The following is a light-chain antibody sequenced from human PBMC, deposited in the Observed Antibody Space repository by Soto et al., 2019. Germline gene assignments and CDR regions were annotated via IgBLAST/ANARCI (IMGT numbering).Light chain of an antibody. J-gene: IGKJ4*01. V-gene: IGKV3-20*01. CDR3: QQFGSSPLT. CDR2: GAS. CDR1: QSVSSSY. Sequence: EIVLTQSPGTPSLSPGERATLSCRASQSVSSSYLAWFQQKPGQAPRLLIYGASSRATGIPDRFSGSGSGTDSTLTISRLEPEDFAVYYCQQFGSSPLTFGGGTRVDIK.